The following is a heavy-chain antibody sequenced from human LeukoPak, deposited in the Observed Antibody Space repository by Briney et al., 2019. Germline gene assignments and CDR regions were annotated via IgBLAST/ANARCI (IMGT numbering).Heavy chain of an antibody. D-gene: IGHD6-19*01. CDR2: INHSGYT. J-gene: IGHJ4*02. Sequence: PSETLSLTCAVSGVPFSNYYWSWVRRSPRQGLEWIGEINHSGYTNYNPSLKSRVTMSIDTSKNQFSLILTSVTAADAGVYYCTRAVAGHPDWGQGTLVTVSS. V-gene: IGHV4-34*01. CDR1: GVPFSNYY. CDR3: TRAVAGHPD.